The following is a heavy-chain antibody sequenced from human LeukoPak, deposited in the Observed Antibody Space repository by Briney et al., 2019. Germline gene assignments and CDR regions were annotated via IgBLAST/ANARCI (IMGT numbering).Heavy chain of an antibody. CDR2: FDPENGET. Sequence: ASVKVSCTVSGYTLTELSMHWVRQAPGKGLEWMGGFDPENGETIYAQKFQGRVTMTEDTSTDTAYMELSSLRSGDTAVYYCARLHHSSGYPTGGDYWGQGTLVTVSS. D-gene: IGHD3-22*01. CDR1: GYTLTELS. V-gene: IGHV1-24*01. J-gene: IGHJ4*02. CDR3: ARLHHSSGYPTGGDY.